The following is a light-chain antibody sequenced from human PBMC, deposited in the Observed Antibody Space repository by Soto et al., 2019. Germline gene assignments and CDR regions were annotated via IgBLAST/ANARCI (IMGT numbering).Light chain of an antibody. CDR1: SSDVGAFNY. CDR2: DVS. V-gene: IGLV2-14*03. CDR3: SSYTGGSTSYV. Sequence: QSALTQPASVSGSPGQAITISCSGTSSDVGAFNYVSWYQQHPGKAPKLMIYDVSNRPSGVSDRFSGSKSGNTASLTISGLQAEDEADYYCSSYTGGSTSYVFGTGTKVTVL. J-gene: IGLJ1*01.